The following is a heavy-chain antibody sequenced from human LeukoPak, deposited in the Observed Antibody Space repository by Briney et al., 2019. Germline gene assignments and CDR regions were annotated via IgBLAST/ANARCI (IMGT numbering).Heavy chain of an antibody. J-gene: IGHJ4*02. Sequence: SETLSLTCTVSGGSTSSFYWSWIRQPPGKGLEWIGYIHASGTTNYSPSLKSRVTISVDSSKNHFSLKLSSVTAADTAVYYCARHMICGGGNCYGAALDYWGQGTLVTVSS. V-gene: IGHV4-4*09. CDR2: IHASGTT. CDR1: GGSTSSFY. D-gene: IGHD2-15*01. CDR3: ARHMICGGGNCYGAALDY.